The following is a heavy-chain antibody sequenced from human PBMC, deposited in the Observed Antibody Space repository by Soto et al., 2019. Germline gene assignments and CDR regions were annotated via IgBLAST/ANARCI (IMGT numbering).Heavy chain of an antibody. CDR1: GFTFSDAW. V-gene: IGHV3-15*01. CDR2: IKSKSDGGTT. J-gene: IGHJ5*02. Sequence: GGSLRLSCAASGFTFSDAWMSWVRQAPGKGLDWVGRIKSKSDGGTTEYAAPVRGRFTISRDDSKNTLYLQMNSLKTEDTAVCYCAADLCGRAVVVGASGYFNPWGQGTLVTVSS. D-gene: IGHD2-15*01. CDR3: AADLCGRAVVVGASGYFNP.